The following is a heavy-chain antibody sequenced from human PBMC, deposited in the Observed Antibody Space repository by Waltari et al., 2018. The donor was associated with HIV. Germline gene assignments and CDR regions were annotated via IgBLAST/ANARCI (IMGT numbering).Heavy chain of an antibody. Sequence: EVQLVESGGGLVQPGGSLRLSCAASGFTFSSYWTHWVRQAPGKGLVGVSRINSDGSSTGYADSGKGRFTISRDNAKNTLYLQMNSLRAEDTAVYYCARAGRDGKLPPDYWGQGTLVTVSS. J-gene: IGHJ4*02. CDR2: INSDGSST. V-gene: IGHV3-74*01. CDR1: GFTFSSYW. D-gene: IGHD1-7*01. CDR3: ARAGRDGKLPPDY.